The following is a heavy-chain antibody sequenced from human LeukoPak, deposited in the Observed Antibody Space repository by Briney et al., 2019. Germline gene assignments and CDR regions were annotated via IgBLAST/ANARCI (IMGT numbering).Heavy chain of an antibody. J-gene: IGHJ4*02. CDR1: GGSISSSSYY. Sequence: SETLSLTCTVSGGSISSSSYYWGWIRQPPGKGLEWIGSIYYSGSTYYNPSLKSRVTISVDTSKNQFSLKLSSVTAADTAVYYCARGPLAFEAVNGSESYYNEGVDYWGQGTLVTVSS. V-gene: IGHV4-39*07. CDR2: IYYSGST. D-gene: IGHD3-10*01. CDR3: ARGPLAFEAVNGSESYYNEGVDY.